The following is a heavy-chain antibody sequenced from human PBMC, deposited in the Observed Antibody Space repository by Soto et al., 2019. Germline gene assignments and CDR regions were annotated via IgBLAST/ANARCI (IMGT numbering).Heavy chain of an antibody. CDR3: ARRISTADKFDP. Sequence: EVQLVESGGGLVQPGGSLRLSCAASGFTFSTYEMTWVRQAPGKGLEWVSHISSSGSTVYDADSVKGRFTISRDNAKNSLYLQRNSLRAEDTAVYYCARRISTADKFDPWGPGTLVPVSS. V-gene: IGHV3-48*03. CDR2: ISSSGSTV. D-gene: IGHD6-13*01. J-gene: IGHJ5*02. CDR1: GFTFSTYE.